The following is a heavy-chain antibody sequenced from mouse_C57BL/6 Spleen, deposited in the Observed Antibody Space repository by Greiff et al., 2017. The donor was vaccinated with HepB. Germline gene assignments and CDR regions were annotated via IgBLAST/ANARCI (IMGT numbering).Heavy chain of an antibody. D-gene: IGHD2-4*01. J-gene: IGHJ3*01. V-gene: IGHV1-19*01. CDR3: ARSGYDYDVGFAY. CDR2: INPYNGGT. CDR1: GYTFTDYY. Sequence: EVQLQQSGPVLVKPGASVKMSCKASGYTFTDYYMNWVKQSHGKSLEWIGVINPYNGGTSYNQKFKGKATLTVDKSSSTAYMELNSLTSEDSAVYYCARSGYDYDVGFAYWGQGTLVTVSA.